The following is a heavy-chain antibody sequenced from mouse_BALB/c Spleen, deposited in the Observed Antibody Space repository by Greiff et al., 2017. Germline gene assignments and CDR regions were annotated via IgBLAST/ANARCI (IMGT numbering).Heavy chain of an antibody. V-gene: IGHV3-2*02. CDR3: ARRKGYPWYFDV. CDR2: ISYSGST. CDR1: GYSITSDYA. J-gene: IGHJ1*01. D-gene: IGHD2-2*01. Sequence: EVKLVESGPGLVKPSQSLSLTCTVTGYSITSDYAWNWIRQFPGNKLEWMGYISYSGSTSYNPSLKSRISITRDTSKNQFFLQLNSVTTEDTATYYCARRKGYPWYFDVWGAGTTVTVSS.